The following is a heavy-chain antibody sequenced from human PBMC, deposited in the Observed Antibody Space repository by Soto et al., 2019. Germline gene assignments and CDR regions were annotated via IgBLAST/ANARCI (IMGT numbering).Heavy chain of an antibody. CDR2: IYYSAYT. CDR3: ARDAKQTYYYDSSHWFDP. D-gene: IGHD3-22*01. CDR1: GVSITYINNHY. J-gene: IGHJ5*02. Sequence: SETLSLTCTVSGVSITYINNHYCSWFRLPPGKGLEWIGYIYYSAYTNYNPSLKSRVTISVDTSKNQFSLKLSSVTAADTAVYYCARDAKQTYYYDSSHWFDPWGQGTLVTVSS. V-gene: IGHV4-61*01.